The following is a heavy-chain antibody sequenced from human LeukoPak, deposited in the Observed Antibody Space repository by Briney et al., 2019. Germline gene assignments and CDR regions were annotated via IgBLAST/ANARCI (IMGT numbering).Heavy chain of an antibody. Sequence: ASVKVSCKASGYPFTDYYIHWMRQAPGQGLQWMGWINPNSGGTHFAQKFQGRVAMTRDTSIGTAYMELRRLTSDDTAFYYCARTRTIYGWASWFDPWGQGTLVTVSS. CDR3: ARTRTIYGWASWFDP. J-gene: IGHJ5*02. D-gene: IGHD3-16*01. CDR1: GYPFTDYY. CDR2: INPNSGGT. V-gene: IGHV1-2*02.